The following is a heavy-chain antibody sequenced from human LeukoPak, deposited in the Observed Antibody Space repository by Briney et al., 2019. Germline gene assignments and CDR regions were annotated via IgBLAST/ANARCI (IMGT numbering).Heavy chain of an antibody. J-gene: IGHJ5*02. Sequence: ASVKVSCKASGYIFSDFDINWVRQAPGQGLEWMGWINPNSGDTKYAQRFQGRVTITRDTSISTAYMELSRLRSDDTAVYYCARADWRYCSGGSCQSWFDPWGQGTLVTVSS. D-gene: IGHD2-15*01. CDR2: INPNSGDT. CDR1: GYIFSDFD. CDR3: ARADWRYCSGGSCQSWFDP. V-gene: IGHV1-2*02.